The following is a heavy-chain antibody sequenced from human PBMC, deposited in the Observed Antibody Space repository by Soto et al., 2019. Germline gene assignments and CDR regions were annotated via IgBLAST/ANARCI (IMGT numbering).Heavy chain of an antibody. CDR1: GGSISSYY. CDR3: ARDGGRYYDILTGYYQGLPSDAFDI. Sequence: SETLSLTCTVSGGSISSYYWSWIRQPPGKGLEWIGYIYYSGRTNYNPSLKSRVTISVDTSKNQFSLKLSSVTAADTAVYYCARDGGRYYDILTGYYQGLPSDAFDIWGQGTMVTVSS. D-gene: IGHD3-9*01. CDR2: IYYSGRT. J-gene: IGHJ3*02. V-gene: IGHV4-59*01.